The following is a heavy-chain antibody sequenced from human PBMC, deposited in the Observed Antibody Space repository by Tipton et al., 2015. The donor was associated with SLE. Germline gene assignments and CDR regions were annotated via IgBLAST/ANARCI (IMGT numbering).Heavy chain of an antibody. V-gene: IGHV4-4*02. J-gene: IGHJ3*02. D-gene: IGHD1-26*01. CDR3: ARDWWEINAFDI. CDR2: IYHSGST. Sequence: SLRLSCTVSGGSISSHYWSWIRQPPGKGLEWIGEIYHSGSTNYNPSLKSRVTISVDKSKNQFSLKLSSVTAADTAVYYCARDWWEINAFDIWGQGTMVTVSS. CDR1: GGSISSHY.